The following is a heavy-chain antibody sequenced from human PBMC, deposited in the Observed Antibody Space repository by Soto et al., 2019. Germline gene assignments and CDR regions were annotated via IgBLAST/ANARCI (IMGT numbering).Heavy chain of an antibody. CDR1: GFTFSSYG. Sequence: GGSLRLSCVASGFTFSSYGMHWVRQAPGKGLEWVAIISYDGSNTYYADSVKGRFTISRDNSKNTLYLQMNSLRAEDTSVYYCAKEGGLSGSYYISSSYYFDYWDQGTLVTVSS. CDR2: ISYDGSNT. D-gene: IGHD1-26*01. CDR3: AKEGGLSGSYYISSSYYFDY. V-gene: IGHV3-30*18. J-gene: IGHJ4*02.